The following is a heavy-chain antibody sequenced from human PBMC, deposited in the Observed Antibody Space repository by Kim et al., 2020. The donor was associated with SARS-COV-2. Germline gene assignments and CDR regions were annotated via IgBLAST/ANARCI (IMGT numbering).Heavy chain of an antibody. CDR3: ARGGASGRYSGVNYGLDV. CDR2: ISSDGSSI. D-gene: IGHD3-10*01. Sequence: GGSLRLSCAASGFTFSGYWMHWVRQAPGKGLVWVSRISSDGSSINYADFVKGRFTISRDNAKNTLYVQMNSLRVEDTAVYYCARGGASGRYSGVNYGLDVGGQGTTVTVSS. CDR1: GFTFSGYW. J-gene: IGHJ6*02. V-gene: IGHV3-74*01.